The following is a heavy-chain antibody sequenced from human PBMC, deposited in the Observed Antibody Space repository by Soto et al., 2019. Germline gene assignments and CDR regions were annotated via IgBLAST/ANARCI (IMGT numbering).Heavy chain of an antibody. CDR2: INTGNGNT. Sequence: SVKVSCKASGYTFTSYTMHWVRQAPGQRLEWMGCINTGNGNTKYSQKFQGRVTITRDTSASTAYMELSSLRSEDTAVYYCARDVYYGSGVRNYFDYWGQGTLVTVSS. V-gene: IGHV1-3*04. D-gene: IGHD3-10*01. CDR1: GYTFTSYT. CDR3: ARDVYYGSGVRNYFDY. J-gene: IGHJ4*02.